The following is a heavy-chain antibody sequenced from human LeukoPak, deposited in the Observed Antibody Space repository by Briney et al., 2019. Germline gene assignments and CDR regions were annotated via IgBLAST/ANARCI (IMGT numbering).Heavy chain of an antibody. Sequence: GGSLRLSXAASGFTFSSYGMHWVRQAPGKGLEWVAFIRYDGSNKYYADSVKGRFTISRDNSKNTLYLQMNSLRAEDTAVYYCAKDPALSIAVAGNSDYWGQGTLVTVSS. CDR2: IRYDGSNK. CDR1: GFTFSSYG. J-gene: IGHJ4*02. V-gene: IGHV3-30*02. CDR3: AKDPALSIAVAGNSDY. D-gene: IGHD6-19*01.